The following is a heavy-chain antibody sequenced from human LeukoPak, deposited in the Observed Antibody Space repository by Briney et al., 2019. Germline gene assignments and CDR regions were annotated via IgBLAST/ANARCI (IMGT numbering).Heavy chain of an antibody. CDR3: ARVRGGPIITPDAFDI. J-gene: IGHJ3*02. V-gene: IGHV1-69*05. D-gene: IGHD3-10*01. CDR1: GGTFSSYA. Sequence: SVKVSCKASGGTFSSYAISWVRQASGQGLEWMGRIIPIFGTANYAQKFQGRVTITMDESTSTAYMELSSLRSEDTAVYYCARVRGGPIITPDAFDIWGQGTVVTVSS. CDR2: IIPIFGTA.